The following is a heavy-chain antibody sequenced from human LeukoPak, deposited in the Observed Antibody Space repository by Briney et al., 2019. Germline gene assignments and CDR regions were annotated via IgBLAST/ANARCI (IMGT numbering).Heavy chain of an antibody. CDR1: GGTFSNYA. D-gene: IGHD3-9*01. J-gene: IGHJ4*02. CDR3: ARDLVGSHTGYSSGAWDY. CDR2: IIPLFDTA. V-gene: IGHV1-69*13. Sequence: ASVKVSCKASGGTFSNYAISWVRQAPGQGLEWMGGIIPLFDTADYAQKFQGRLTITADEFTSTAYMELSSLRPEDTAVYYCARDLVGSHTGYSSGAWDYWGQGTLVTVSS.